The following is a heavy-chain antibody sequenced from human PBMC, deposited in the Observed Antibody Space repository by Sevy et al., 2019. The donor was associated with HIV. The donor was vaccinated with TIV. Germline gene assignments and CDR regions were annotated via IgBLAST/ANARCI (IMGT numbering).Heavy chain of an antibody. D-gene: IGHD2-21*01. Sequence: GGSLRLSCAASGFTFSAYSMNWVRQAPGKGLEWVSYISSSSGTIYYADSVKGQFTISRDNAKSSLYLQMNGLRAEDTAVYYCARAGGDCYSKNECWFVSWDQGTLVTVSS. CDR3: ARAGGDCYSKNECWFVS. J-gene: IGHJ5*01. V-gene: IGHV3-48*01. CDR2: ISSSSGTI. CDR1: GFTFSAYS.